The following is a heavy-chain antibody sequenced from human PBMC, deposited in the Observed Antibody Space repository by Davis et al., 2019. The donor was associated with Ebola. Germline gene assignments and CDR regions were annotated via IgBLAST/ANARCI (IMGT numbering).Heavy chain of an antibody. CDR2: ISYDGSNK. Sequence: GESLKISCAASGFTFSSYAMHWVRQAPGKGLEWVAVISYDGSNKYYADSVKGRFTISRDNSKNTLYLQMNSLGAEDTAVYYCARPTWGPGYYYGMDVWGKGTTVTVSS. CDR3: ARPTWGPGYYYGMDV. CDR1: GFTFSSYA. D-gene: IGHD7-27*01. J-gene: IGHJ6*04. V-gene: IGHV3-30-3*01.